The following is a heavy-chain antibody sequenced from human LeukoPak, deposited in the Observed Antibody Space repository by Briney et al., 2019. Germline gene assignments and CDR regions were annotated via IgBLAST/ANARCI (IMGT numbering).Heavy chain of an antibody. CDR1: GFTFSSYG. CDR2: VSYDGSSK. D-gene: IGHD6-13*01. CDR3: VKSVISAGQFDY. V-gene: IGHV3-30*18. J-gene: IGHJ4*02. Sequence: GGSLRLSCAASGFTFSSYGMHWVRQAPGKGLEWVAVVSYDGSSKYYADSVKGRFTISRDNSENTLDLQVNSLRVEDTAVNYCVKSVISAGQFDYWGQGTLVTVSS.